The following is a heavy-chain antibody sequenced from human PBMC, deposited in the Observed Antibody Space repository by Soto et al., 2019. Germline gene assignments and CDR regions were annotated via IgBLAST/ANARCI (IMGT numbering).Heavy chain of an antibody. CDR2: ISGLGTST. CDR3: AKDGPRPHGSTDNYFDY. Sequence: GGSLRLSCAASGFTFISYAMSWVRQAPGKGLAWVSAISGLGTSTYYADSVKGRFTISRDDSKNTLYLQMNSLRAEDTAVYYCAKDGPRPHGSTDNYFDYWGQGTLVTVPA. CDR1: GFTFISYA. J-gene: IGHJ4*02. D-gene: IGHD6-13*01. V-gene: IGHV3-23*01.